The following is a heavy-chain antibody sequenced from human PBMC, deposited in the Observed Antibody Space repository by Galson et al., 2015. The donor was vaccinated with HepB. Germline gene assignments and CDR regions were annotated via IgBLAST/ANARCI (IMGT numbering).Heavy chain of an antibody. CDR2: ISSDGSNE. V-gene: IGHV3-30-3*01. CDR3: ARGGQRLILGGEDHYYSFGMDV. D-gene: IGHD6-25*01. CDR1: GYILSPYS. Sequence: SLRLSCAASGYILSPYSMHWVRQAPGKGLEWVALISSDGSNEYYADSVKGRFTISRDRSKTTVFLQMNSLRPEDTAAYHCARGGQRLILGGEDHYYSFGMDVWGQGTTVIVSS. J-gene: IGHJ6*02.